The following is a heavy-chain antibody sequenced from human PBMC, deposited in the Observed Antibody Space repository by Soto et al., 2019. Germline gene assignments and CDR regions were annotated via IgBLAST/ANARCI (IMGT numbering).Heavy chain of an antibody. V-gene: IGHV1-69*02. J-gene: IGHJ6*03. CDR1: GGAFSSYT. D-gene: IGHD2-2*01. CDR3: ARGAYCSSTSCYLRYYYYYMDV. Sequence: SVKVSCKASGGAFSSYTISWVRQAPGQGHERMGRIIPILGIANYAQKFQGRVTITADKSTSTAYMELSSLRSEDTAVYYCARGAYCSSTSCYLRYYYYYMDVWGKGTTVTVSS. CDR2: IIPILGIA.